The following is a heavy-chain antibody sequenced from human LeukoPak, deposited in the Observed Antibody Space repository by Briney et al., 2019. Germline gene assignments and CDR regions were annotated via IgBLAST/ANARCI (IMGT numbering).Heavy chain of an antibody. J-gene: IGHJ4*02. CDR3: ARDDPDSNYMDY. D-gene: IGHD4-11*01. Sequence: GGSLRLSCAASGFTFSTYGMHWVRQAPDKGLEWMAVISYDGSNKYYADSVKGRFTISRDNAKNSLYLQMNSLRAEDTAVYYCARDDPDSNYMDYWGQGTLVTVSS. CDR2: ISYDGSNK. V-gene: IGHV3-30*03. CDR1: GFTFSTYG.